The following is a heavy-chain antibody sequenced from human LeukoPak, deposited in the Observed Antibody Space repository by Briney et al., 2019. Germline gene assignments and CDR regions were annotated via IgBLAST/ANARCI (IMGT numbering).Heavy chain of an antibody. CDR1: GGSFSGYY. CDR2: INHSGST. CDR3: ARGSRGFDP. Sequence: SETLSLTCAVYGGSFSGYYCRWIRQPPGTGLEWIGEINHSGSTNYHPSLKSRVTISVDTSKNQFSLKLSSVTAADTAVYYCARGSRGFDPWGQGTLVTVSS. V-gene: IGHV4-34*01. J-gene: IGHJ5*02.